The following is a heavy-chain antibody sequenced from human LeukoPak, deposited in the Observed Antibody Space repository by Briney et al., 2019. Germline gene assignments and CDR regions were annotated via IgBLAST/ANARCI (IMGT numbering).Heavy chain of an antibody. J-gene: IGHJ4*02. V-gene: IGHV1-46*01. Sequence: ASVKVSCKASGYSFTSNYIHWVRQAPGQGLEWMGMIYPRDGSTSYAQKFEGRVTVTRDTSTSTVHMELSGLRSEDTAVYYCARDQEAFDYWGQGTLVTVSS. CDR2: IYPRDGST. CDR1: GYSFTSNY. CDR3: ARDQEAFDY.